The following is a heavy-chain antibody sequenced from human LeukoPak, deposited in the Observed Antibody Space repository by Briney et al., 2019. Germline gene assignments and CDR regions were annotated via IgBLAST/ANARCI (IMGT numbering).Heavy chain of an antibody. Sequence: GSLRLSCAASGFTDSSNYMSWVRQAPGKGLEWVSVIYSGGSTYYADSVKGRFTISRDNSKNTLYLQMNSLRAEDTAVYYCARASSYYYGMDVWGQGTTVTVSS. CDR2: IYSGGST. J-gene: IGHJ6*02. V-gene: IGHV3-66*01. CDR1: GFTDSSNY. CDR3: ARASSYYYGMDV.